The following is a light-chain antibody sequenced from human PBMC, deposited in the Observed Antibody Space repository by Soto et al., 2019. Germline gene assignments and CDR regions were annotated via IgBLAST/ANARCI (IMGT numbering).Light chain of an antibody. CDR2: AAS. J-gene: IGKJ2*01. V-gene: IGKV1-39*01. CDR3: QRTGT. CDR1: QSISSY. Sequence: DIQMTQSPSSLSASVGDRVTITCRASQSISSYLNWYQQKPGKAPKLLIYAASSLQSGVPSRFSGSGSGTDFTLTISSLQPEDFATYYCQRTGTFGQGTKLEIK.